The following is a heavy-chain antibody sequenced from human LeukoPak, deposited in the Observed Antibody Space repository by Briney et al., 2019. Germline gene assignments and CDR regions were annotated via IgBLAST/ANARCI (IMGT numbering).Heavy chain of an antibody. CDR2: IYYSGST. D-gene: IGHD5-24*01. Sequence: PSETLSLTCTVSGGSISSYYWSWIRQPPGKGLEWIGYIYYSGSTNYNPSLKSRVTISVDTSKNQFSLKLSSVTAADTAVYYCAAANGYNLFDYWGQGTLATVSS. V-gene: IGHV4-59*01. CDR1: GGSISSYY. J-gene: IGHJ4*02. CDR3: AAANGYNLFDY.